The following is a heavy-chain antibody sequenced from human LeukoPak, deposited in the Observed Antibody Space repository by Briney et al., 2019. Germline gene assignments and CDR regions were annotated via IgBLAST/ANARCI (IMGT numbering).Heavy chain of an antibody. CDR1: GYTLTELS. V-gene: IGHV1-24*01. J-gene: IGHJ5*02. CDR2: FDPEDGET. Sequence: ASVKVSCKVSGYTLTELSMHWVRQAPGKGLEWMGGFDPEDGETIYAQKFQGRVTMTEDTSTDTAYMELSSLRSEDTAVYYCATESPRYCSGGSCYSGWFDPWGQGTLVTVSS. CDR3: ATESPRYCSGGSCYSGWFDP. D-gene: IGHD2-15*01.